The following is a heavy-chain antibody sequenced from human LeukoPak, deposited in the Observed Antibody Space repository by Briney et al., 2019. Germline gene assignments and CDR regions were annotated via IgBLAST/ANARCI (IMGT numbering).Heavy chain of an antibody. Sequence: PSETLSLTCTLSGRSIGSSSYYGGWIRQPPGKGLEWIGSIYYSGSTYYHLSLKSRVTISVDTSKNQLSLKLSSVTAADTAVYYCARSKRYYYDSSVPPPMFDPWGQGTLVTVSS. D-gene: IGHD3-22*01. CDR3: ARSKRYYYDSSVPPPMFDP. CDR2: IYYSGST. CDR1: GRSIGSSSYY. J-gene: IGHJ5*02. V-gene: IGHV4-39*01.